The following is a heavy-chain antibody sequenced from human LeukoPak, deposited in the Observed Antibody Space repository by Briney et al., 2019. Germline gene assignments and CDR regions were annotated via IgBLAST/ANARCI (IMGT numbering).Heavy chain of an antibody. CDR3: ARAKGFRGRWWYYYYGMDV. Sequence: AGGSLRLSCAASGFTFSSYWMSWVRQAPGKGLEWVANIKQDGSEKYYVDSVKGRFTISRDNAKNSLYLQMNSLRAEDTAVYYCARAKGFRGRWWYYYYGMDVWGQGTTVTVSS. CDR1: GFTFSSYW. J-gene: IGHJ6*02. V-gene: IGHV3-7*01. CDR2: IKQDGSEK. D-gene: IGHD2-15*01.